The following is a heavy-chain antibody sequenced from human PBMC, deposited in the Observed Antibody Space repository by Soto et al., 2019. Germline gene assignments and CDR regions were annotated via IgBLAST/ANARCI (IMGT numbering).Heavy chain of an antibody. Sequence: QITLKESGPTLVKPTQTLTLTCTFSGFSLSSSGVGVAWIRQPPGKALEWLALISWDGDKYYSPSLKNRLSISKDTSEYHVVLTLTNVDPVDTGTYFCAHRPSDYIWGSYPTWGQGTLVTVSS. CDR3: AHRPSDYIWGSYPT. CDR2: ISWDGDK. CDR1: GFSLSSSGVG. D-gene: IGHD3-16*01. J-gene: IGHJ5*02. V-gene: IGHV2-5*02.